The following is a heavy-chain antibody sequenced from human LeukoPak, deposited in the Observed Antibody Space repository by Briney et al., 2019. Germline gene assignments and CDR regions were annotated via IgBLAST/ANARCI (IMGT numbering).Heavy chain of an antibody. CDR2: TYYRSKWSN. CDR3: ARALGVVFDY. Sequence: SQTLSLTCVISGDIVSSNLATWDRIRQSPARGLEWLRRTYYRSKWSNDYAVSVNSRLTINPDTSKNHFSLQLSFVTPEDTALYFCARALGVVFDYWGQGTLVTVSS. V-gene: IGHV6-1*01. J-gene: IGHJ4*02. CDR1: GDIVSSNLAT. D-gene: IGHD2-8*01.